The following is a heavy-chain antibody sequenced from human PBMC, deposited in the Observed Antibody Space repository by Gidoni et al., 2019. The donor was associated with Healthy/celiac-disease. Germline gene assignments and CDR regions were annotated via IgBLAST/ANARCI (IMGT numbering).Heavy chain of an antibody. J-gene: IGHJ5*02. CDR3: ARTDYYGSGSYRFDP. Sequence: QVQLVQSGAEVKKPGASVKVSCKAAGYTFTIDGNSWVRQAPGQGLEWMGWISAYNGNTNYAQKLQGRVTMTTDTSTSTAYMELRSLRSDDTAVYYCARTDYYGSGSYRFDPWGQGTLVTVSS. D-gene: IGHD3-10*01. V-gene: IGHV1-18*01. CDR2: ISAYNGNT. CDR1: GYTFTIDG.